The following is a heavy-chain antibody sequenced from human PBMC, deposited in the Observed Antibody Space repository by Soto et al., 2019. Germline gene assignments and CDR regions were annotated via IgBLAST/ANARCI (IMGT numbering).Heavy chain of an antibody. V-gene: IGHV3-73*01. Sequence: EVPLVESGGGLVQPGGSLKLSCAVSGFTFSGSAMHWVRQASGKGLEWVGRIRSKSNSYATAYAASVKGRFTISRDDSKNTAYLQMNSLKTEDTAVYSCTRGYGDYVRDYWGQGTLVTVSS. D-gene: IGHD4-17*01. J-gene: IGHJ4*02. CDR1: GFTFSGSA. CDR2: IRSKSNSYAT. CDR3: TRGYGDYVRDY.